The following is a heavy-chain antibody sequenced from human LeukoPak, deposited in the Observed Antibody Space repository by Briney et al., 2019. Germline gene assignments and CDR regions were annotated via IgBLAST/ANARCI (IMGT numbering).Heavy chain of an antibody. V-gene: IGHV3-48*04. Sequence: AGGSLRLSCAASEFTFSSYSMSWVRQAPGKGLEWVSYISSTASSIYYADSVKGRFTISRDNAKNSLYLQMNSLRAEDTAVYYCAKPRTAATYGMDVWGQGTTVTVSS. J-gene: IGHJ6*02. CDR3: AKPRTAATYGMDV. CDR2: ISSTASSI. CDR1: EFTFSSYS. D-gene: IGHD2-15*01.